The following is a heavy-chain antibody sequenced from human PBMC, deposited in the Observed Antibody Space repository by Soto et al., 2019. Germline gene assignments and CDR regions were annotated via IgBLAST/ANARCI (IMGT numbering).Heavy chain of an antibody. CDR2: IRQDGHEK. CDR1: GFTFTSYS. V-gene: IGHV3-7*03. CDR3: ARRAIGSSRAFDM. Sequence: HPGGSLRLSCAVSGFTFTSYSMSWVRQAPGEGLEWVANIRQDGHEKYYVDSVRGRFTISRDNSKSTLYLQMNSLRAEDTAVYYCARRAIGSSRAFDMWGQGTRVTVSS. J-gene: IGHJ3*02. D-gene: IGHD6-6*01.